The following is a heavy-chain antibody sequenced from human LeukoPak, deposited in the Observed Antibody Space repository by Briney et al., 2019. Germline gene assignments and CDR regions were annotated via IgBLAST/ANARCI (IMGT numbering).Heavy chain of an antibody. V-gene: IGHV3-23*01. CDR1: GFTFSSYA. Sequence: GGSLRLSCAASGFTFSSYAMSWVRQAPGKGLEWVSAISGSGGNTYYADSVKGRFTISRDNSKNTLYLQMNSLRAEDTAVYYCAKDWRGYSYGYNYWGQGTLVTVSS. J-gene: IGHJ4*02. CDR2: ISGSGGNT. D-gene: IGHD5-18*01. CDR3: AKDWRGYSYGYNY.